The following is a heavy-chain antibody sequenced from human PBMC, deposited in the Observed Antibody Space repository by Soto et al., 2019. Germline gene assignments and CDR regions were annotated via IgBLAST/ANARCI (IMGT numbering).Heavy chain of an antibody. CDR2: ISGSGGST. D-gene: IGHD3-22*01. V-gene: IGHV3-23*01. Sequence: EVQLLESGGGLVQPGGSLRLSCAASGFTFSSYAMSWVRQAPGKGLEWVSAISGSGGSTHYADSVKGRFTISRDNSKNTLYLQMNSLRAEDTAVYYCAKARNYGSGYYSFDYWGQGTLVTVSS. CDR1: GFTFSSYA. J-gene: IGHJ4*02. CDR3: AKARNYGSGYYSFDY.